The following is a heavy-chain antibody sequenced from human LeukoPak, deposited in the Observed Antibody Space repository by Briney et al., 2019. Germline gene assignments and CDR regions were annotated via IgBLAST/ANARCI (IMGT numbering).Heavy chain of an antibody. CDR2: IYSGGST. Sequence: GSLRLSCAASGFTVSNNYMSWVRQAPGKGLEWVSLIYSGGSTYYADSVKGRFTISRDNSMNTLYLQMNSLRAEDTAMYYCARGLRGYKYGSDYWGQGTLVTVSS. D-gene: IGHD5-18*01. CDR1: GFTVSNNY. CDR3: ARGLRGYKYGSDY. J-gene: IGHJ4*02. V-gene: IGHV3-53*01.